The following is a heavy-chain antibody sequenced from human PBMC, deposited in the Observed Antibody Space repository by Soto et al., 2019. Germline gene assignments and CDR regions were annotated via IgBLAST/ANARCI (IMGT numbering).Heavy chain of an antibody. D-gene: IGHD4-4*01. J-gene: IGHJ5*02. CDR3: AKTRITTTEDAFDP. V-gene: IGHV4-59*01. CDR2: MSYSGSS. Sequence: SETLSLTCTVSGGSLSTDYWSWIRQPPGQGLEWIVYMSYSGSSNYNPSLKSRVTMSVDTSKNQVSLKLSSVTAADTAVYYCAKTRITTTEDAFDPWGQGTLVTVSS. CDR1: GGSLSTDY.